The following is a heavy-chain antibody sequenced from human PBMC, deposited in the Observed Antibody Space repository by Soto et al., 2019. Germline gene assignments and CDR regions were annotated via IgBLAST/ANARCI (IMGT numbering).Heavy chain of an antibody. CDR2: IYYSGST. CDR3: ARAVWFGESYYYGMDV. Sequence: SEPLSLTCTVSGGSISSGGYYCSWIRQHPGKGLEWIGYIYYSGSTYYHPSLKSRVTISVDTSKNQFSLKVSSVAAADTAVYYCARAVWFGESYYYGMDVWGQGTTVT. V-gene: IGHV4-31*03. J-gene: IGHJ6*02. CDR1: GGSISSGGYY. D-gene: IGHD3-10*01.